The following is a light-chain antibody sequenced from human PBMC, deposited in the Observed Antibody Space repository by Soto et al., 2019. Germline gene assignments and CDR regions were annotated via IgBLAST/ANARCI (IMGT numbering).Light chain of an antibody. J-gene: IGLJ1*01. CDR3: CSFAGTNSFV. V-gene: IGLV2-14*01. CDR1: SSDVGTYNH. Sequence: QSALTQPASVSGSPGQSITISCTGTSSDVGTYNHVSWYQQHPGKAPQLIIYEVSNPPSGLSNLFSASKPGNTASLTISGLQAEGEADYYCCSFAGTNSFVFGTGTKLTVL. CDR2: EVS.